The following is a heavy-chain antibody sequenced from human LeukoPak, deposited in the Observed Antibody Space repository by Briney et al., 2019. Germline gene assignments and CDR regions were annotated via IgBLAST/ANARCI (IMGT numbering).Heavy chain of an antibody. V-gene: IGHV1-69*05. J-gene: IGHJ3*02. CDR3: ARAVEYCGGDCYPGAGAFDI. D-gene: IGHD2-21*02. CDR2: IIPIFGKA. Sequence: ASVKVSCKASGGTFSSYAISWVRQAPGQGLEWMGRIIPIFGKANYAQKFQGRVTITTDESTSTAYMELSSLRSEDTAVYYCARAVEYCGGDCYPGAGAFDIWGQGTMVTVSS. CDR1: GGTFSSYA.